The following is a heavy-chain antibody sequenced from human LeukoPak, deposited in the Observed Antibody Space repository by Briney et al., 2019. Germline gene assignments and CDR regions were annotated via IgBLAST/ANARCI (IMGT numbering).Heavy chain of an antibody. V-gene: IGHV4-39*01. D-gene: IGHD6-19*01. CDR2: TNYSGST. J-gene: IGHJ4*02. CDR3: ARHEGLARPFDY. Sequence: SETLSLTCTVSGGSISSSSYYWGWIRQPPGKGLEWIGCTNYSGSTSYNPSLQSRVTISVDTSKNQFSLQLSSVTAADTAVYYCARHEGLARPFDYWGQGTLVPVSS. CDR1: GGSISSSSYY.